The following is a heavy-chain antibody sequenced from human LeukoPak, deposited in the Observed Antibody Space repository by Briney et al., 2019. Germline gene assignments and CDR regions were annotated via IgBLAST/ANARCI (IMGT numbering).Heavy chain of an antibody. CDR1: GFRFDTYA. V-gene: IGHV3-33*01. CDR3: ARKIFGSGSYPDF. J-gene: IGHJ4*02. Sequence: GRSLRLSCAASGFRFDTYAMHWVRQAPGQGLEWVALIWHDGSHKFYSNSVRGQFPISRDNPKNTVYLQMNNLRPDDTAVYYCARKIFGSGSYPDFWGQGTLVTVSS. D-gene: IGHD3-10*01. CDR2: IWHDGSHK.